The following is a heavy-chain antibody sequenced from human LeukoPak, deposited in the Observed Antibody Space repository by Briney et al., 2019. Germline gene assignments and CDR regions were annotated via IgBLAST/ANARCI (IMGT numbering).Heavy chain of an antibody. CDR3: AREKGVPAVYFDY. CDR2: INHSGST. J-gene: IGHJ4*02. D-gene: IGHD2-2*01. CDR1: GVSFSGYY. Sequence: SETLSLTCAVYGVSFSGYYWSWIRQPPGKGLEWIGEINHSGSTNYNPSLKSRVTISVDTSKNQFSLKLSSVTAADTAVYYCAREKGVPAVYFDYWGQGTLVTVSS. V-gene: IGHV4-34*01.